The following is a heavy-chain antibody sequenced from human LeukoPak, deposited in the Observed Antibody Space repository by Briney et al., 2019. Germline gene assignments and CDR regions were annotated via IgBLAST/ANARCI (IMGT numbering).Heavy chain of an antibody. V-gene: IGHV3-15*01. Sequence: GGPLRLSCAASGFTFSSYAMSWVRQAPGKGLEWVGRIKSKTDGGTTDYAAPVKGRFTISRDDSKNTLYLQMNSLKTEDTAVYYCTTGVRLPHPPDWGQGTLVTVSS. CDR2: IKSKTDGGTT. D-gene: IGHD3-10*01. CDR1: GFTFSSYA. J-gene: IGHJ4*02. CDR3: TTGVRLPHPPD.